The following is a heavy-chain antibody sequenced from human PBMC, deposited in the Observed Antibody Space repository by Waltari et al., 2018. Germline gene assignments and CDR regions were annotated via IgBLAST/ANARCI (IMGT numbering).Heavy chain of an antibody. CDR1: GGSFSGYY. Sequence: QVQLQQWGAGLLKPSETLSLTCAVYGGSFSGYYWRWLRQHPGKGLEWIGEINHSGSTNYNPSLKSRVTISVDTSKNQFSLKLSSVTAADTAVYYCARSPYCSGGSCYYLDYWGQGTLVTVSS. D-gene: IGHD2-15*01. CDR3: ARSPYCSGGSCYYLDY. V-gene: IGHV4-34*01. CDR2: INHSGST. J-gene: IGHJ4*02.